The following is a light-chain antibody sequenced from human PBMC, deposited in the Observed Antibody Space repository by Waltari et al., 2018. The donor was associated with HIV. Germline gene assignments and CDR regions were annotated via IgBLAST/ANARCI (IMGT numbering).Light chain of an antibody. CDR3: QQYFSLPLT. Sequence: IVMNQSPDSLTVSLGERATINCRSSRTVFYNYNNENYLAWYHHKPDQPPKVLIYRASTRAFGVSDRFSCTGSGTNFSLTISSLQADDLAVYYCQQYFSLPLTFGGGTKVEV. CDR1: RTVFYNYNNENY. V-gene: IGKV4-1*01. CDR2: RAS. J-gene: IGKJ4*01.